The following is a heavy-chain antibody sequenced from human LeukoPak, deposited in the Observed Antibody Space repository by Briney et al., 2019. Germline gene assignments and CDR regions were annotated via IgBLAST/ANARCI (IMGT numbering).Heavy chain of an antibody. Sequence: GSLRLSCAASGFTFSSYSMNWVRQAPGKGLEWVSSISSSSSYIYYADSVRGRFTISRDNAKNSLYLQMNSLRAEDTAVYYCARGRYYDSRAFDIWGQGTMVTVSS. CDR2: ISSSSSYI. CDR3: ARGRYYDSRAFDI. CDR1: GFTFSSYS. V-gene: IGHV3-21*01. D-gene: IGHD3-22*01. J-gene: IGHJ3*02.